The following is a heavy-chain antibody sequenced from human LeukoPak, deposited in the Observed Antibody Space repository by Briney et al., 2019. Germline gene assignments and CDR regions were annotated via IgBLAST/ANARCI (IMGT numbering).Heavy chain of an antibody. Sequence: SVKVSCKVSGYTLTELSMHWVRQAPGQGLEWMGGIIPIFGTANYAQKFQGRVTITADESTSTAYMELSSLRSEDTAVYYCARSNNFNYDILTGYYKIGAFDIWGQGTMVTVSS. D-gene: IGHD3-9*01. CDR3: ARSNNFNYDILTGYYKIGAFDI. CDR2: IIPIFGTA. V-gene: IGHV1-69*13. CDR1: GYTLTELS. J-gene: IGHJ3*02.